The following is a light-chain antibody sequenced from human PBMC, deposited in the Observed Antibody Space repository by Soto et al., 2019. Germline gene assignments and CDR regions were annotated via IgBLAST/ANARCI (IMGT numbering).Light chain of an antibody. V-gene: IGLV2-14*01. Sequence: QSALTQPASVSGSPGQSITISCTGTSSDVGTPNFVSWYQQRPGKSPKLMMYQVTDRPLGVSNRFCGSTSGNTAYLLLSGLQAEEEPDSYCSSYTYGTTYVFGTGRKV. J-gene: IGLJ1*01. CDR2: QVT. CDR1: SSDVGTPNF. CDR3: SSYTYGTTYV.